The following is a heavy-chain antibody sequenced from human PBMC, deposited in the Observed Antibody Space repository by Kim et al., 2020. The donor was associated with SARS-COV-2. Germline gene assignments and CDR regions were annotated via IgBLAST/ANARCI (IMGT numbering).Heavy chain of an antibody. J-gene: IGHJ4*02. CDR2: ISYDGSNK. V-gene: IGHV3-30*18. CDR3: AKMMIFGVVTTGSDFDY. CDR1: GFTFSSYG. Sequence: GGSLRLSCAASGFTFSSYGMHWVRQAPGKGLEWVAVISYDGSNKYYADSVKGRFTISRDNSKNTLYLQMNSLRAEDTAVYYCAKMMIFGVVTTGSDFDYWGQGTLVTVSS. D-gene: IGHD3-3*01.